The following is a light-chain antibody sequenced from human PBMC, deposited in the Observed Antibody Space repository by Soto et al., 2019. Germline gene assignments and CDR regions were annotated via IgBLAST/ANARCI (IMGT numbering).Light chain of an antibody. CDR1: QSVSSY. CDR3: QQRSNWPQ. J-gene: IGKJ3*01. V-gene: IGKV3-11*01. CDR2: DAS. Sequence: EIVLTQSPATLSLSPGERATLSCRASQSVSSYLAWYQQKPGQAPRLLIYDASNRATGTPARFSGSGSGTDFTLTISSLEPEDFAFYYCQQRSNWPQFGLGTKVDIK.